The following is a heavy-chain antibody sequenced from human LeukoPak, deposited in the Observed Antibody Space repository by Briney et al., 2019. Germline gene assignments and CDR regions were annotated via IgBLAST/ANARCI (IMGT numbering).Heavy chain of an antibody. J-gene: IGHJ4*02. Sequence: GGSLRLSCAASGFTFNRYWMSWVRQAPGKELQWVAHIKQDGSAKYYVDSVKGRFTISRDNAEKSMYLQMNSLRAEDTAVYYCARVEASGYDYGASDYWGQGTLVTVSS. D-gene: IGHD5-12*01. CDR3: ARVEASGYDYGASDY. CDR2: IKQDGSAK. V-gene: IGHV3-7*01. CDR1: GFTFNRYW.